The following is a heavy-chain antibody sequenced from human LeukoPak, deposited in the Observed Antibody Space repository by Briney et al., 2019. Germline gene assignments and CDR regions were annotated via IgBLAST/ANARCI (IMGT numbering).Heavy chain of an antibody. Sequence: GGSLRLSCAASGFTFRSYSMNWVRQAPGKGLEWVSSINGSGDKTYYADSVKGRFTISRDNSKNTLYLQMNSLRAEDTAVYYCAKPARTDYADYWGQGTLATVSS. CDR1: GFTFRSYS. CDR2: INGSGDKT. V-gene: IGHV3-23*01. J-gene: IGHJ4*02. CDR3: AKPARTDYADY. D-gene: IGHD1-14*01.